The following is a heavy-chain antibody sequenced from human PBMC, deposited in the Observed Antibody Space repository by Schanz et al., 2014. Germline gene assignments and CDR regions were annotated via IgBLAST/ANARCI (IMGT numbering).Heavy chain of an antibody. CDR1: GYTFSFTSYN. CDR2: INSSGGGT. V-gene: IGHV1-46*03. CDR3: ARDGVDAAAGGNY. D-gene: IGHD6-13*01. J-gene: IGHJ4*02. Sequence: QVQLVQSGAEVKKPGASVTVSCQASGYTFSFTSYNVHWVRQAPGQGLEWMGYINSSGGGTSYAQKFQDRLTMTRDTSTSTVYMELSSLRSEDTAVYYCARDGVDAAAGGNYWGQGTLVTVSS.